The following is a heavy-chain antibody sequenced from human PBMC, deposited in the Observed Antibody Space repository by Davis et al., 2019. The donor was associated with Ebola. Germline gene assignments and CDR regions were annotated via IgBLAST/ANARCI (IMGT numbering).Heavy chain of an antibody. D-gene: IGHD3-22*01. CDR1: GGSFSGYY. CDR2: INHSGST. J-gene: IGHJ4*02. V-gene: IGHV4-34*01. CDR3: ARGRINMIVVASPKFDY. Sequence: SETLSLTCAVYGGSFSGYYWSWIRQPPGKGLEWIGEINHSGSTNYNPSLKSRVTISVDTSKNQFSLKLSSVTAADTAVYYWARGRINMIVVASPKFDYWGQGTLVTVSS.